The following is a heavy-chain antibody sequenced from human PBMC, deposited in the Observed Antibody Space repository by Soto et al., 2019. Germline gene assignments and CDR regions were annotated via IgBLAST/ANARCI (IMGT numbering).Heavy chain of an antibody. D-gene: IGHD5-18*01. CDR2: ISNDGSSE. Sequence: QVQLVESGGGVVQPGRSLRISCAATGFSFNFYAMYWVRQAPGKGLEWVAMISNDGSSENYADSVRGRFIISRDNSKKTLFLKMNSLRPEDTATYYCVRDSGANYGTFWYFDLWGRGTLVTVSS. V-gene: IGHV3-30-3*01. CDR1: GFSFNFYA. J-gene: IGHJ2*01. CDR3: VRDSGANYGTFWYFDL.